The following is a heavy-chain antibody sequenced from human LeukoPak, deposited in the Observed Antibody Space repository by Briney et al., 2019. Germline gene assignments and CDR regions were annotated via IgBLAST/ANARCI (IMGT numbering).Heavy chain of an antibody. Sequence: GGSLRLSCAASGFTFDDYAMHWVRQAPGKGLEWVSLISWDGGITYYADSVKGRFTISRDNSKNSLYLQMNSLRAEDTALYYCAKESIAAAGFDYWGQGTLVTVSS. CDR2: ISWDGGIT. D-gene: IGHD6-13*01. V-gene: IGHV3-43D*03. CDR3: AKESIAAAGFDY. CDR1: GFTFDDYA. J-gene: IGHJ4*02.